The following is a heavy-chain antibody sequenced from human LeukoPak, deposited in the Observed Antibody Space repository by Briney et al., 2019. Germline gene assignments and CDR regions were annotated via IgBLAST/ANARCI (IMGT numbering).Heavy chain of an antibody. CDR2: ISSSSNYI. D-gene: IGHD4-17*01. CDR3: ARDRGTTDDYGDYDPRTSFDY. CDR1: GFTFSSYS. Sequence: GGSLRLSCAASGFTFSSYSMNWVRQAPGKGLEWVSSISSSSNYIYYADSVKGRFTISRDNAKNSLYLQMNSLRAEDTAVYYCARDRGTTDDYGDYDPRTSFDYWGQGTLVTVSS. V-gene: IGHV3-21*01. J-gene: IGHJ4*02.